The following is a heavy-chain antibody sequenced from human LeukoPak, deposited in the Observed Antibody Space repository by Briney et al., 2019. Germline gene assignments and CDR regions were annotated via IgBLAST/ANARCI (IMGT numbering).Heavy chain of an antibody. J-gene: IGHJ4*02. CDR3: ARWGSIAAARFDY. D-gene: IGHD6-13*01. Sequence: PSETLSLTCTVSGGSISNYYWSWIRQPPGKGLEWIGYIYSSGSTNFNPSLKRRVTISVDTSKNHFSLNLSSVTAADTAVYYCARWGSIAAARFDYWGQGTLVTVSS. V-gene: IGHV4-59*01. CDR2: IYSSGST. CDR1: GGSISNYY.